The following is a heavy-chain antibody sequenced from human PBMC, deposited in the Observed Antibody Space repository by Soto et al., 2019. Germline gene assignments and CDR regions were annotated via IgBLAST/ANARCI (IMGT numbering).Heavy chain of an antibody. J-gene: IGHJ4*02. Sequence: GGSLRLSCAASGFTFSDYYMSWIRQAPGKGLEWVSYISSSGSTIYYADSVKGRFTISRDNAKNSLYLQMNSLRAEDTAVYYCARDYYYGSGSYYSPLYWGQRTLVTVSS. CDR1: GFTFSDYY. CDR2: ISSSGSTI. D-gene: IGHD3-10*01. CDR3: ARDYYYGSGSYYSPLY. V-gene: IGHV3-11*01.